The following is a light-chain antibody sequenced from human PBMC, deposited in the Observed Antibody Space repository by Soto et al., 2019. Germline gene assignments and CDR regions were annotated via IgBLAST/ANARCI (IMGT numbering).Light chain of an antibody. CDR1: QSVSSN. V-gene: IGKV3-20*01. J-gene: IGKJ1*01. CDR2: GAS. Sequence: EIVMTQSPATLSVSPGETATPSCRASQSVSSNVAWYQQKPGQAPSLLIYGASNRATGIPDRFSGSGSGTDFTLTISRLEPEDFAVYYCQQYGSSGTFGQGTKVDIK. CDR3: QQYGSSGT.